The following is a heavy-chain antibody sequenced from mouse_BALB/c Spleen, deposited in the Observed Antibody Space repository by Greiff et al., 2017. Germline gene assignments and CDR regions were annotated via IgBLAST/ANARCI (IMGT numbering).Heavy chain of an antibody. CDR2: IWAGGST. Sequence: QVQLKESGPGLVGPSQSLSITCTVSGFSLTSYGVHWVRQPPGKGLEWLGVIWAGGSTNYNSALMSRLSISKDNSKSQVFLKMNSLQTDDTAMYYCARVDYSRAMDYWGQGTSVTVSS. J-gene: IGHJ4*01. V-gene: IGHV2-9*02. CDR1: GFSLTSYG. D-gene: IGHD2-13*01. CDR3: ARVDYSRAMDY.